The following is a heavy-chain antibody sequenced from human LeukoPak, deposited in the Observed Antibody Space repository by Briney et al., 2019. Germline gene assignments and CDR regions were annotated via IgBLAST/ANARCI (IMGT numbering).Heavy chain of an antibody. J-gene: IGHJ4*02. CDR1: GFTVSSNY. V-gene: IGHV3-15*01. Sequence: GGSLRLSCAASGFTVSSNYMSWVRQAPGKGLEWVGRIKSKTDGGTTDYAAPVKGRFTISRDDSKNTLYLQMNSLKTEDTAVYYCTTVDPQYYYDSSGYYFDYWGQGTLVTVSS. D-gene: IGHD3-22*01. CDR2: IKSKTDGGTT. CDR3: TTVDPQYYYDSSGYYFDY.